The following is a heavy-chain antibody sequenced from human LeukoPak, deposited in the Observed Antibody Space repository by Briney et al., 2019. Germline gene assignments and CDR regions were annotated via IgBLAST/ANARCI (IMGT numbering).Heavy chain of an antibody. CDR2: ISASGGYT. V-gene: IGHV3-23*01. J-gene: IGHJ3*02. CDR1: GFTFSDYA. CDR3: ARDYSDTGSFDI. D-gene: IGHD2-21*01. Sequence: GGSLRLSCAASGFTFSDYAMSWVRQAPGKGLEWVSAISASGGYTYYADSVKGRFTISRDNAKNSLYLQLNSLRAEDTAVYYCARDYSDTGSFDIWGQGTMVTVSS.